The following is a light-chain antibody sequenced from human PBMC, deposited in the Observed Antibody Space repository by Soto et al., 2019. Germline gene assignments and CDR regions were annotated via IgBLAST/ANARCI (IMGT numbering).Light chain of an antibody. CDR2: EGS. J-gene: IGLJ3*02. CDR3: CSYAGSRTWV. Sequence: QSALTQPASVSGSPGQSITISCTGTSSDVGSYNLVSWYQQHPGKAPKLMIYEGSKRPSGVSNRFSGSKSGNTASLTISGLQDEDEADYYCCSYAGSRTWVFGGGTQLTVL. CDR1: SSDVGSYNL. V-gene: IGLV2-23*01.